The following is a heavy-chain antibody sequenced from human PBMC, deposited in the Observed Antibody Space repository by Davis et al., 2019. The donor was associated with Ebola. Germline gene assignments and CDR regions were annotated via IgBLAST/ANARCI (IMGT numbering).Heavy chain of an antibody. V-gene: IGHV4-34*01. CDR1: GGSFSGYY. Sequence: MPSETLSLTCAVYGGSFSGYYWGWIRQPPGKGLEWIGEINHSGSTNYNPSLKSRVTISVDTSKNQFSLKLSSVTAADTAVYYCASRDFWRNGDYWGQGTLVTVSS. J-gene: IGHJ4*02. CDR3: ASRDFWRNGDY. D-gene: IGHD3-3*01. CDR2: INHSGST.